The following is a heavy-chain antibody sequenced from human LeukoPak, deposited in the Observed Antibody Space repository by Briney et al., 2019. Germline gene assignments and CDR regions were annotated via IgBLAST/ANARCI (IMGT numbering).Heavy chain of an antibody. Sequence: PSETLSLTCTVSGGSISSYYWSWIRQPPEKGLEWIGYIYYSGSTNYNPSLRSRVTTSVDTSKNQFSLKLSSVTAADTAVYYCARWTMDIVGATTGFDYWGQGTLVTVSS. CDR1: GGSISSYY. D-gene: IGHD1-26*01. CDR3: ARWTMDIVGATTGFDY. V-gene: IGHV4-59*08. J-gene: IGHJ4*02. CDR2: IYYSGST.